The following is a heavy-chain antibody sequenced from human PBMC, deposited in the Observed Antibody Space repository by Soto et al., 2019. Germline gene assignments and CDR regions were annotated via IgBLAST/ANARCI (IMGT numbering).Heavy chain of an antibody. CDR2: ISGSGGST. D-gene: IGHD3-9*01. J-gene: IGHJ4*02. V-gene: IGHV3-23*01. CDR1: GFTFSSYA. Sequence: GGSLRLSCAASGFTFSSYAMSWVRQGPGKGLEWVSAISGSGGSTYYADSVKGRFTISRDNSKNTLYLQMNSLRAEDTAVYYCAKGSYYDILAGYYPPTDYWGQGTLVTVSS. CDR3: AKGSYYDILAGYYPPTDY.